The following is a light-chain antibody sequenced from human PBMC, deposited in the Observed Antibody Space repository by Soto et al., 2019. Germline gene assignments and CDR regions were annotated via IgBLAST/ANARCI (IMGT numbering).Light chain of an antibody. CDR2: GAS. J-gene: IGKJ3*01. V-gene: IGKV3-20*01. CDR3: QQYGSSPPIT. CDR1: QTISSSY. Sequence: EIVMTHSPATLSVSPLEIATLSFRAIQTISSSYFAWYQQKPGQAPRLLISGASSRATGIPDRFSGSGSGTDFTLTISRLEPEDFAVYFCQQYGSSPPITFGPGTKVDIK.